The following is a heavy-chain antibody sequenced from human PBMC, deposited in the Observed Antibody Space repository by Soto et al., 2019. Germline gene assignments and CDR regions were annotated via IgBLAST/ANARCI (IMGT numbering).Heavy chain of an antibody. J-gene: IGHJ5*02. D-gene: IGHD2-8*01. V-gene: IGHV1-18*01. CDR1: GYTLTSYG. Sequence: VQLAQSGAEVKKPGASVKVSCKASGYTLTSYGISWVRQAPGHGLEWMGWSSGYNGNTNYAQKLQGRVTMTTDTSTSTAYMGLRSLGSDDTAVYYCARDHLGYCTNGVCSTFDPWGQGTLVTVSS. CDR2: SSGYNGNT. CDR3: ARDHLGYCTNGVCSTFDP.